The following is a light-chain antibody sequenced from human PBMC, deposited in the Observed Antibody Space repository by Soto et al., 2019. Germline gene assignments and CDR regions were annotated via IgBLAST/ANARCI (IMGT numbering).Light chain of an antibody. CDR3: NSHTSSNPRV. V-gene: IGLV2-14*01. Sequence: ALTQPASVSGSPGQSITISCTGTSSDVGGYNHVSWYQHHPGKAPKLMIYEVSNRPSGVSNRFSGSKSGNTASLTISGLQADDEADYYCNSHTSSNPRVCGTGTKLTVL. CDR1: SSDVGGYNH. J-gene: IGLJ1*01. CDR2: EVS.